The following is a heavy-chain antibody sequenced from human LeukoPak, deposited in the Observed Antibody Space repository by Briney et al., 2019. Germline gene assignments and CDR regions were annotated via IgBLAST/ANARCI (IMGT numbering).Heavy chain of an antibody. Sequence: GSLRLSCAASGFNFSTYWMHWVRQAPGKGLVWVSRINSDGNSTTYADTVKGRFTISRDNAKNTLYLQMNSLRAEDTAVYYCARSFSGYDNWGQGTLVTVSS. D-gene: IGHD5-12*01. V-gene: IGHV3-74*03. J-gene: IGHJ4*02. CDR2: INSDGNST. CDR1: GFNFSTYW. CDR3: ARSFSGYDN.